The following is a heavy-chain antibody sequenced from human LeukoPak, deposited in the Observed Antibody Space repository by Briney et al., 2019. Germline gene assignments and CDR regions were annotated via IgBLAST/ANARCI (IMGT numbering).Heavy chain of an antibody. J-gene: IGHJ4*02. Sequence: GASVKVSCKASGYTFTSYGISWVRQAPGQGLEWMGWISAYNGNTNYAQKPQGRVTMTTDTSTSTAYMELRSLRSDDTAVYYCARAHVVPAAQEIDYWGQGTLVTVSS. CDR1: GYTFTSYG. CDR3: ARAHVVPAAQEIDY. V-gene: IGHV1-18*01. CDR2: ISAYNGNT. D-gene: IGHD2-2*01.